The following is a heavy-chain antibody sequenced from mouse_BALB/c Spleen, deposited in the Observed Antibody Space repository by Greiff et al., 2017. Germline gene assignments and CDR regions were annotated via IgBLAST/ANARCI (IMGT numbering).Heavy chain of an antibody. V-gene: IGHV14-4*02. D-gene: IGHD3-3*01. CDR3: KGGGLPAWFAY. CDR1: GFNIKDYY. Sequence: VQLQQSGAELVRSGASVKLSCTASGFNIKDYYMHWVKQRPEQGLEWIGWIDPENGDTEYAPKFQGKATMTADTSSNTAYLQLSSLTSEDTAVYYCKGGGLPAWFAYWGQGTLVTVSA. CDR2: IDPENGDT. J-gene: IGHJ3*01.